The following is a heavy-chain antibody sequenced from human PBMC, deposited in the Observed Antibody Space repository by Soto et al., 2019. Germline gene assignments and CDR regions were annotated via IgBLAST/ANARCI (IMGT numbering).Heavy chain of an antibody. Sequence: GGSLRLSCAASGFTFSSYWMSWVRQAPGKGLEWVANIKQDGSEKYYVDSVKGRFTISRDNAKNSLYLQMNSLRSEDTAVYYCARGCQPLLYEPVDYWGQGTLVTVSS. CDR2: IKQDGSEK. CDR3: ARGCQPLLYEPVDY. V-gene: IGHV3-7*03. J-gene: IGHJ4*02. D-gene: IGHD2-2*02. CDR1: GFTFSSYW.